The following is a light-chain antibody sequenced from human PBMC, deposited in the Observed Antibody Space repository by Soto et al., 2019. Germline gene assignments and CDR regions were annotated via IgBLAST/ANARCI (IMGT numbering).Light chain of an antibody. Sequence: DIQISQAPSSLSASVLYIFGITCRASQGIGDALGWYQQKPGKAPKRLIYAASTLQSGVPSRFSGSGSGTEFTLTISSLQPDDFATYYCQQSYSTWTFGQGTKVDIK. CDR2: AAS. J-gene: IGKJ1*01. CDR1: QGIGDA. CDR3: QQSYSTWT. V-gene: IGKV1-17*01.